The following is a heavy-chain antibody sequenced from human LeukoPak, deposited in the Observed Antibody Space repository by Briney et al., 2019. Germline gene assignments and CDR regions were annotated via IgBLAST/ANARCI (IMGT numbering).Heavy chain of an antibody. CDR3: VRGGYRGFDYEY. D-gene: IGHD5-12*01. J-gene: IGHJ4*02. CDR2: ISPDSNYK. CDR1: GFTFSTYS. V-gene: IGHV3-21*01. Sequence: PGESLRLSCAASGFTFSTYSMNWLRLAPGKGLEWVSSISPDSNYKYYVDSVKGRFTISRDNAKSSLYLQMNSLRAEDTAVYHCVRGGYRGFDYEYWGQGTLVTVSS.